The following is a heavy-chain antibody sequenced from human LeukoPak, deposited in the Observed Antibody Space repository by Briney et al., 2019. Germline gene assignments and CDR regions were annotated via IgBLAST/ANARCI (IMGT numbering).Heavy chain of an antibody. CDR3: AKRYYQDSSGYLDSIDY. CDR1: GFTFSSYS. Sequence: GGSLRLSCAASGFTFSSYSMNWVRQAPGKGLEWVSSISSSSSYIYYADSVKGRFTISRDNAKNSLYLQMNSLRAEDTAVYFCAKRYYQDSSGYLDSIDYWGQGTLVTVSS. CDR2: ISSSSSYI. V-gene: IGHV3-21*04. D-gene: IGHD3-22*01. J-gene: IGHJ4*02.